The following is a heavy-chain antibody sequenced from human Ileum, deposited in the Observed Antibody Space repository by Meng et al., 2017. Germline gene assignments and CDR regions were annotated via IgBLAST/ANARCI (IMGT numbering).Heavy chain of an antibody. V-gene: IGHV3-30*01. CDR3: ARDRKDQGGGWYSPQYYYYGMDV. J-gene: IGHJ6*02. CDR1: GFTFSSYA. Sequence: GESLKISCAASGFTFSSYAMHWVRQAPGKGLEWVAVISYDGSNKYYADSVKGRFTISRDNSKNTLYLQMNSMRAEDTAVYYCARDRKDQGGGWYSPQYYYYGMDVWGQGTTVTVSS. D-gene: IGHD6-19*01. CDR2: ISYDGSNK.